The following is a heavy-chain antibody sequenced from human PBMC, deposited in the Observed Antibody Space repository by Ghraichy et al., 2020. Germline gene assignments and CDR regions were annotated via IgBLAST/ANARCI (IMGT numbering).Heavy chain of an antibody. CDR3: ARVRNSDYFYYYMDV. Sequence: GESLNISCAASGFTFSTYSMNWVRQAPGKGLEWVAYLGISGITTYYADSVKGRFTISRDNAENSLHLQMTSLTAEDTAVYYCARVRNSDYFYYYMDVWGNGTTVTVAS. D-gene: IGHD1-14*01. CDR2: LGISGITT. V-gene: IGHV3-48*01. J-gene: IGHJ6*03. CDR1: GFTFSTYS.